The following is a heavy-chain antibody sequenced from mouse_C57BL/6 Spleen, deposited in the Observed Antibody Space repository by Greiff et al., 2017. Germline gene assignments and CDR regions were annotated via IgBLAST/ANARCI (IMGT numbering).Heavy chain of an antibody. CDR1: GFTIKDDY. V-gene: IGHV14-4*01. CDR3: TTGGYYCDY. CDR2: IDPANGDT. J-gene: IGHJ2*01. Sequence: VQLQQSGAELVRPGASVKLSCTASGFTIKDDYMHWVKQRPEQGLEWIGWIDPANGDTEYASKFQGKATITADTSSNTAYLQLSSLTSEDTAVYYCTTGGYYCDYWGQGTTLTVSS.